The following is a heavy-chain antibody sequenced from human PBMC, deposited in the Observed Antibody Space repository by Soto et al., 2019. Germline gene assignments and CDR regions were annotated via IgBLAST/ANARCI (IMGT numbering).Heavy chain of an antibody. CDR2: ISYDGSNK. CDR1: GFTFSSYA. Sequence: GGSLRLSCAASGFTFSSYAMHWVRQAPGKGLEWVAVISYDGSNKYYADSVKGRFTISRDNSKNTLYLQMNSLRAEDTAVYYCARRLQVDTAMGSYYYYGMDVWGQGTTVTVSS. J-gene: IGHJ6*02. D-gene: IGHD5-18*01. V-gene: IGHV3-30-3*01. CDR3: ARRLQVDTAMGSYYYYGMDV.